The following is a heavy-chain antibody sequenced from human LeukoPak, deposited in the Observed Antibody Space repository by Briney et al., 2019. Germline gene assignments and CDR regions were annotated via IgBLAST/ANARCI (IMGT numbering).Heavy chain of an antibody. J-gene: IGHJ4*02. CDR3: ARDPGSPYYDSSGYYPSNYFDY. Sequence: GGSLRLSCAASGFTFSSYAMSWVRQAPGKGLEWVSAISGSGGSTYYADSVKGRFTISRDNAKNSLYLQMNSLRAEDTAVYYCARDPGSPYYDSSGYYPSNYFDYWGQGTLVTVSS. D-gene: IGHD3-22*01. CDR2: ISGSGGST. V-gene: IGHV3-23*01. CDR1: GFTFSSYA.